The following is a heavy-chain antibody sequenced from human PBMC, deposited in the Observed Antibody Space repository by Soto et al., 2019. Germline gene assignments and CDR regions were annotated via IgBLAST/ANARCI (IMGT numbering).Heavy chain of an antibody. CDR3: VQSRCGGDCLQSYSSHSYYGLDV. V-gene: IGHV2-5*02. J-gene: IGHJ6*02. CDR2: IYWDDDK. Sequence: QITLKESGPPLVKPTQTLTLTCTFSGLSLSTTGVGVGWIRQPPGKALEWLALIYWDDDKRYSPSLKSRLTISKDTSQNHVVLTMTNMDPVDTATYYCVQSRCGGDCLQSYSSHSYYGLDVWGQGTTVTVSS. CDR1: GLSLSTTGVG. D-gene: IGHD2-21*02.